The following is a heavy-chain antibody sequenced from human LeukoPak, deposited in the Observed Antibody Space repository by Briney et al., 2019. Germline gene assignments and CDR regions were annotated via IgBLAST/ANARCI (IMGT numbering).Heavy chain of an antibody. CDR1: GYTFSDYS. V-gene: IGHV3-21*01. CDR2: ISSSATYI. CDR3: VSGNDPDYVWGTYRLDAFDI. Sequence: GGSLRLSCAASGYTFSDYSLNWVRQVPGKGLEWVSSISSSATYIYYADSVRGRFTISRDNAKNSLFLQMNSLRAEGTALYYCVSGNDPDYVWGTYRLDAFDIWGEGTMVIVSS. J-gene: IGHJ3*02. D-gene: IGHD3-16*02.